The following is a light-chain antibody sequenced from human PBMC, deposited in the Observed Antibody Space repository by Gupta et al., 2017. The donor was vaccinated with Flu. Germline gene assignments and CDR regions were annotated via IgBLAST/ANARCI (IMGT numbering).Light chain of an antibody. J-gene: IGKJ1*01. CDR2: DTS. Sequence: DIQMTQSPSSLSASVGDRVTITCRASQNISTHLNWYHQRPGKAPKLLIYDTSSLQSGVPSRFSASASGTVFTLTISSLQPDDFATYYCHQSYSTPQTFGQGTKVDIK. CDR3: HQSYSTPQT. V-gene: IGKV1-39*01. CDR1: QNISTH.